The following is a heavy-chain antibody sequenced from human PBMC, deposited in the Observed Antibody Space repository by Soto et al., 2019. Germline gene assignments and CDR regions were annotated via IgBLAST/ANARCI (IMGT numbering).Heavy chain of an antibody. J-gene: IGHJ3*02. V-gene: IGHV1-46*03. Sequence: GASVKVSCKASGYTFTSYYMHWVRQAPGQGLEWMGIINPSGGSTSYAQKFQGRVTMTRDTSTSTAYMELSSLRSEDTAVYYCAVLLSAVAGQDHAFAIRAQGTMVTVSS. CDR3: AVLLSAVAGQDHAFAI. D-gene: IGHD6-19*01. CDR2: INPSGGST. CDR1: GYTFTSYY.